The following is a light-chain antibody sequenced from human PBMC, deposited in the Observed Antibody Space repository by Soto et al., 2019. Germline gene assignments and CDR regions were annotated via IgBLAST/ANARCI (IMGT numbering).Light chain of an antibody. J-gene: IGKJ1*01. CDR1: QSVSSGY. V-gene: IGKV3-20*01. CDR2: AAS. CDR3: QQYGSSPTWT. Sequence: EIVLTQSPGTLSLSPGERATLSCRASQSVSSGYLAWYQQRPGQAPRLLIYAASSRATGIPDRFSGSGSGTDFTLTISRLEPEDFAVYYCQQYGSSPTWTFGQGTKVDIK.